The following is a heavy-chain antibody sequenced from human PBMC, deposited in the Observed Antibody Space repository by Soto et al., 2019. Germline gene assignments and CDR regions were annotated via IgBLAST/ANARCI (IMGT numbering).Heavy chain of an antibody. Sequence: PGGSLRLSCAASGFTFSSYSMNWVRQAPEKGLEWVSSISSSSSYIYYADSVKGRFTISRDNAKNSLYLQMNSLRAEDTAVYYCASLYYYGSGEPTASDYWGQGTLVTVSS. V-gene: IGHV3-21*01. CDR2: ISSSSSYI. J-gene: IGHJ4*02. CDR1: GFTFSSYS. CDR3: ASLYYYGSGEPTASDY. D-gene: IGHD3-10*01.